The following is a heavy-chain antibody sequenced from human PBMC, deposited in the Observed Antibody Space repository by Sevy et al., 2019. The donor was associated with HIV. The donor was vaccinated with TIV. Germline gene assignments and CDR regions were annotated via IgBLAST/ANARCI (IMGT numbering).Heavy chain of an antibody. Sequence: GGSLRLSCAASRFTFSSYSMNWVRQAPGKGLEWVSSITSSSSYIYYADSVKGRFTISRDNAKNSLYLQMNSLRAEDTAVYYCARDANYCSSTSCQERYYYYGMDVWGQGTTVTVSS. CDR3: ARDANYCSSTSCQERYYYYGMDV. CDR2: ITSSSSYI. CDR1: RFTFSSYS. D-gene: IGHD2-2*01. J-gene: IGHJ6*02. V-gene: IGHV3-21*01.